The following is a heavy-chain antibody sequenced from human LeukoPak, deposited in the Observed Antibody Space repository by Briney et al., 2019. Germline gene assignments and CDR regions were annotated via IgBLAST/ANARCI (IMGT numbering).Heavy chain of an antibody. CDR3: ARETITTAGAFDI. J-gene: IGHJ3*02. CDR1: GFTVSSNY. V-gene: IGHV3-66*01. Sequence: PGGSLRLSCAASGFTVSSNYMSWVRQAPGKGLEWVSVIYSGSRTYYADSVKGRFTISRDNSKNTVYIQMNSLRAEDAAVYYCARETITTAGAFDIWGQGTMVTVSS. CDR2: IYSGSRT. D-gene: IGHD1/OR15-1a*01.